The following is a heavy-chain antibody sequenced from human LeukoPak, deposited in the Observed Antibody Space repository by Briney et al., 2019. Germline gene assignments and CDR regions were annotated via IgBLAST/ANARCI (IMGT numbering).Heavy chain of an antibody. J-gene: IGHJ4*02. D-gene: IGHD3-16*01. V-gene: IGHV3-48*01. Sequence: GGSLRLSCAASGFTFSSYSMNWVRQAPGKGLEWISHIRSATNTIDYADSVKGRFSISGDDAKNLLYLQMNSLRAEDTAVYYCARDRDYAFDYWGPGTLVTVSS. CDR3: ARDRDYAFDY. CDR2: IRSATNTI. CDR1: GFTFSSYS.